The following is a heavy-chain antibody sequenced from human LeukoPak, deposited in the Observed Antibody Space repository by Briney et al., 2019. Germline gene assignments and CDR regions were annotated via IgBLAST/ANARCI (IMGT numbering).Heavy chain of an antibody. CDR1: GFTFSSYN. Sequence: GGSLRLSCAASGFTFSSYNMNWVRQAPGKGPEWVSSITTSSSYIYYADSVKGRLTISRDNAKNSLYLQMDSLRVEDTAVYYCARDPYSGSYGPYYYYMDVWGEGTTVTISS. J-gene: IGHJ6*03. CDR2: ITTSSSYI. D-gene: IGHD1-26*01. CDR3: ARDPYSGSYGPYYYYMDV. V-gene: IGHV3-21*06.